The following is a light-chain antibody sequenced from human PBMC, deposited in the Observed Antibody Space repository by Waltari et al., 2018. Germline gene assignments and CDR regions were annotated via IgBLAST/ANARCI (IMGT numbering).Light chain of an antibody. Sequence: DIQMTQSPSSLSASVGDRVTITCRASQSIRSYLNWYQQKPGKAPKLLIYAASSLQSGVPSRFSGSGSGTEFTLSISHLQPEDFATYYCQQSYSRPYTFGQGTQLEIK. CDR1: QSIRSY. CDR3: QQSYSRPYT. CDR2: AAS. J-gene: IGKJ2*01. V-gene: IGKV1-39*01.